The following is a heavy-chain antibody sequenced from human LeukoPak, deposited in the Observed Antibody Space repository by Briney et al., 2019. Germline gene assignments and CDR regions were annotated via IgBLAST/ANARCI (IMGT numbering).Heavy chain of an antibody. J-gene: IGHJ5*02. CDR3: ARVRYSYGLNWFDP. D-gene: IGHD5-18*01. V-gene: IGHV1-69*13. CDR2: IIPIFGTA. CDR1: GGTFSSYA. Sequence: SVKVSCXASGGTFSSYAISWVRQARGQGLEWMAGIIPIFGTANYAQKFQGRVTITADESTSTAYMELSSLRSEDTAVYYCARVRYSYGLNWFDPWGQGTLVTVSS.